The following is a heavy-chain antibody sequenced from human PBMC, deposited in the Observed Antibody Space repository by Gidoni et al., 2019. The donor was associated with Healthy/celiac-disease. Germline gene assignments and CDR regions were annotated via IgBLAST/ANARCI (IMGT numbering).Heavy chain of an antibody. CDR2: ISSSSSYI. J-gene: IGHJ6*02. CDR1: GFTFSSYS. D-gene: IGHD3-3*01. Sequence: EVQLVESGGGLVKHGGSLRLSCAASGFTFSSYSMNWVRQAPGKGLEWVSSISSSSSYIYYADSVKGRFTISRDNAKNSLYLQMNSLRAEDTAVYYCARGPPYDFWSGYYDYYYYYGMDVWGQGTTVTVSS. V-gene: IGHV3-21*01. CDR3: ARGPPYDFWSGYYDYYYYYGMDV.